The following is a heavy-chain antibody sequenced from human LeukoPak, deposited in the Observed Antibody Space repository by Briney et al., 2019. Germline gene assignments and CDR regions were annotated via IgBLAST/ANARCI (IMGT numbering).Heavy chain of an antibody. CDR2: INWNGGST. CDR1: GFTFDDYG. Sequence: GGSLRLSCAASGFTFDDYGMSWVRQAPGKGLEWVSGINWNGGSTGYADSVKGRFTISRDNAKNSLYLQMNSLRAEDTALYHCARARAGGITMIVVVSHFDYWGQGTLVTVSS. V-gene: IGHV3-20*01. D-gene: IGHD3-22*01. CDR3: ARARAGGITMIVVVSHFDY. J-gene: IGHJ4*02.